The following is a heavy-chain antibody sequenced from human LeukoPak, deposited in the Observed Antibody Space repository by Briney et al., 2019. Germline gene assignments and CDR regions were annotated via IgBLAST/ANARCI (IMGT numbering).Heavy chain of an antibody. Sequence: GGSLRLSCVVSGFTFSQYWMSWVGQAPGKGVEWVANIKQDGSEKYYVDSVKGRFTISRDNAKNSLYLQMNSLRAEDTAVYYCARDPSGGTARGYWGQGTLVTVSS. CDR2: IKQDGSEK. D-gene: IGHD2-15*01. J-gene: IGHJ4*02. CDR3: ARDPSGGTARGY. V-gene: IGHV3-7*01. CDR1: GFTFSQYW.